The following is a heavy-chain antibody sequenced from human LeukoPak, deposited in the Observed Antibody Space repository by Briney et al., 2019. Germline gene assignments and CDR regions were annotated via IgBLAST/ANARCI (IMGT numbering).Heavy chain of an antibody. CDR1: GGSISGYC. CDR2: VRYTGTP. Sequence: PSETLSLTCTVSGGSISGYCWTWIRQSPGKRPEWLAYVRYTGTPNYNPSLKSRVTISVDTSKNQFSLTLTSVTAADTAVYYCARHVAPDMDYFDYWGPGTLVTVSP. D-gene: IGHD2-15*01. V-gene: IGHV4-59*08. CDR3: ARHVAPDMDYFDY. J-gene: IGHJ4*02.